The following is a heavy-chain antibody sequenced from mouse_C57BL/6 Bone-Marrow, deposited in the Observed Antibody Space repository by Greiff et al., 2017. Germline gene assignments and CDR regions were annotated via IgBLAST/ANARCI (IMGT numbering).Heavy chain of an antibody. CDR3: TRGGTLVTTYYAMDY. V-gene: IGHV1-15*01. CDR2: IDPETGGT. D-gene: IGHD2-2*01. Sequence: QVQLQQSGAELVRPGASVTLSCKASGYTFTDYEMHWVKQTPVHGLEWIGAIDPETGGTAYNQKFKGKAILTADNSSSHAYMELRSLTSEDSAVYYCTRGGTLVTTYYAMDYWGKGTSVTVSS. CDR1: GYTFTDYE. J-gene: IGHJ4*01.